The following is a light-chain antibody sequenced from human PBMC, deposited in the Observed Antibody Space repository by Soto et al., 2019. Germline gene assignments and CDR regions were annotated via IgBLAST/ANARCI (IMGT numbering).Light chain of an antibody. Sequence: VLSQSPGSLSLCLGGWATLSGGASQPVHSGYLAWYQQKPGQAPRLLMYGVSTRDTGIPDRFSGSRAGKDFTLAISSLQPEDLAVHYSQQDASSPLTVGGGTKVDIK. CDR2: GVS. V-gene: IGKV3-20*01. CDR1: QPVHSGY. CDR3: QQDASSPLT. J-gene: IGKJ4*01.